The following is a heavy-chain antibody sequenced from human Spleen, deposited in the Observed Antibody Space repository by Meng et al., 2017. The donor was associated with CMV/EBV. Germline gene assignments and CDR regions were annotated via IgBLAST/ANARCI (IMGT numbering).Heavy chain of an antibody. CDR2: ISYDENNK. D-gene: IGHD2-2*02. CDR1: GFTFSSYA. V-gene: IGHV3-30-3*01. Sequence: GGSLRLSCAASGFTFSSYAMPWVRQAPGKGLEWVAVISYDENNKYCADPVKGRFTISRDNSKNTLYLQMNSLRAEDTAVYYCARDRAYCSSTSVYKVYYYYCYGMDVWGQGTTVTVSS. CDR3: ARDRAYCSSTSVYKVYYYYCYGMDV. J-gene: IGHJ6*02.